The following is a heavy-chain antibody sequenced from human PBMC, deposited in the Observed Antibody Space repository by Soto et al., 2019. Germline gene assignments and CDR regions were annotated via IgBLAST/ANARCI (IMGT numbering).Heavy chain of an antibody. D-gene: IGHD3-9*01. J-gene: IGHJ6*02. Sequence: QVRLVQSGPQVKEPGASVKISCTPFGFSVTNYYMHWVRQAPGQGPEWMGYISGKGDTVYSQKFKDRVIMSTGTMELSNLRAEDTAIYYCASSTYHEIFTGFFDYYYYGMDVWGQGTTVTVSS. CDR1: GFSVTNYY. V-gene: IGHV1-46*01. CDR3: ASSTYHEIFTGFFDYYYYGMDV. CDR2: ISGKGDT.